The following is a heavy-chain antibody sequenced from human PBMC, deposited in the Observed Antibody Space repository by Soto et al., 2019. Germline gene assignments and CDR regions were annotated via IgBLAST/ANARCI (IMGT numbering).Heavy chain of an antibody. J-gene: IGHJ6*03. V-gene: IGHV4-59*01. CDR2: IYYSGST. CDR1: GGSISSYY. D-gene: IGHD1-7*01. CDR3: AREGVELFKVGDYYYYYMDV. Sequence: KASETLALTCTVSGGSISSYYWSWIRQPPGKGLEWIGYIYYSGSTNYNPSLKSRVTISVDTSKNQFSLKLSSVTAADTAVYYCAREGVELFKVGDYYYYYMDVWGKGTTVTVSS.